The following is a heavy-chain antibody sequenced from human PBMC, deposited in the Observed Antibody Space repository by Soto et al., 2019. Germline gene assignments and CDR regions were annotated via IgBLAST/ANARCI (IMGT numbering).Heavy chain of an antibody. D-gene: IGHD6-13*01. J-gene: IGHJ6*02. V-gene: IGHV3-23*01. Sequence: EVQLLESGGGLVQPGGSLRLSCAGSGFTFSSYAMSWFRQVPGKGLEWVSAISGSGDTTFYADSVKGRFTISSDNSKNTLYLQMNSLTTEDTATYYCAKDKESSSWANYYYSMDVWGQGTTVTVSS. CDR3: AKDKESSSWANYYYSMDV. CDR2: ISGSGDTT. CDR1: GFTFSSYA.